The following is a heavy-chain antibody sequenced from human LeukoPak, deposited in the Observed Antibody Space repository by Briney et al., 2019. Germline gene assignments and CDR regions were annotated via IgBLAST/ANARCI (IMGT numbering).Heavy chain of an antibody. V-gene: IGHV3-23*01. CDR3: AKATRTEYYDILTGYGLNPYYFDY. CDR1: GFTFSSYA. Sequence: QSGGSLRLSCAASGFTFSSYAMSWVRQAPGKGLEWVSAISGSGGSTYYADSVKGRFTISRDNSKNTLYLQMNSLRAEDTAVYYCAKATRTEYYDILTGYGLNPYYFDYWGQGTLVTVSS. D-gene: IGHD3-9*01. CDR2: ISGSGGST. J-gene: IGHJ4*02.